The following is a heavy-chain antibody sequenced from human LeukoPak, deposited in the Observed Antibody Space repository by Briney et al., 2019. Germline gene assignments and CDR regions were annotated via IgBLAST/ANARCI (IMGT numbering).Heavy chain of an antibody. Sequence: PGGSLRLSCAASGFTFGDFYMSWLRQAPGKGLEWVSYISSTSAYTNYADSVKGRFTISRDNAKNSLYLQMSSLRVEDTAVYYCARDHYYDTSGYIDYWGQGSLVTVSS. CDR1: GFTFGDFY. CDR2: ISSTSAYT. J-gene: IGHJ4*02. D-gene: IGHD3-22*01. CDR3: ARDHYYDTSGYIDY. V-gene: IGHV3-11*05.